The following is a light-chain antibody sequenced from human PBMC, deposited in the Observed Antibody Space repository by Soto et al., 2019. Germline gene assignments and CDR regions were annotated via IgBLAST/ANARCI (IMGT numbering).Light chain of an antibody. V-gene: IGKV1-9*01. J-gene: IGKJ2*02. CDR2: GAS. Sequence: DIQMTQSPSSLSASVGDTVTITCRASQTISSYFAWYQQRPGTAPKLLIYGASTMHSGVPSRFSGSGSGTDFTLTICGLQADDFATYCCQQVDSCPRTVGRGTTVEIK. CDR3: QQVDSCPRT. CDR1: QTISSY.